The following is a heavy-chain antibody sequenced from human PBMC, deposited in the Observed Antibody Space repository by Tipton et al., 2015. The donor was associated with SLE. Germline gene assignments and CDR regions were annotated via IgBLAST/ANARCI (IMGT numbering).Heavy chain of an antibody. Sequence: TLSLTCAVYGGSFSGYYWSWIRQPPGKGLEWIGEINHSGSTNYNPSLKSRVTISVDTSDNQFSLKLSSVTAADTAVYYCASVLSASFDYWGQGTLVTVSS. D-gene: IGHD3-16*01. CDR2: INHSGST. J-gene: IGHJ4*02. CDR3: ASVLSASFDY. V-gene: IGHV4-34*01. CDR1: GGSFSGYY.